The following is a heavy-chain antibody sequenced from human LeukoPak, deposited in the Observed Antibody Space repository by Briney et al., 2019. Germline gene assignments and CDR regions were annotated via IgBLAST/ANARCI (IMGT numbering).Heavy chain of an antibody. Sequence: GGSLRLSCAASGFTFDDYGMNWVRQAPGKGLEWVSSISSSSSYIYYADSVKGRFTISRDNAKNSLYLQMNSLRAEDTAVYYCARDGTAAGTAFDYWGQGTLVTVSS. J-gene: IGHJ4*02. CDR2: ISSSSSYI. CDR1: GFTFDDYG. V-gene: IGHV3-21*01. CDR3: ARDGTAAGTAFDY. D-gene: IGHD6-13*01.